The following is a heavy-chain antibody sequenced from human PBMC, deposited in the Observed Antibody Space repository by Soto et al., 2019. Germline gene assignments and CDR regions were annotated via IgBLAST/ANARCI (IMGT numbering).Heavy chain of an antibody. J-gene: IGHJ4*02. CDR2: VNPIVSMS. V-gene: IGHV1-69*02. Sequence: QVQLVQSGAEVKRPGSSVKVSCKASGDTFNFYSINWVRQAPGLGLEWMGRVNPIVSMSNYAQKFQCRVTMTADTSTSTAYMELSSLRSEDPAIYYCASSYGSGYRAFDYWGQGALVTVSS. CDR3: ASSYGSGYRAFDY. D-gene: IGHD3-10*01. CDR1: GDTFNFYS.